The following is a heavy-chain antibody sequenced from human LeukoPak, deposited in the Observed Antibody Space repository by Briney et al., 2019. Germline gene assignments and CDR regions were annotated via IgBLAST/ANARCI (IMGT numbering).Heavy chain of an antibody. CDR2: LSNSGAST. D-gene: IGHD5-24*01. J-gene: IGHJ4*02. V-gene: IGHV3-23*01. Sequence: GSLRLSCAVSGVTLTKHAMGWVRLAPGKGLEWVSSLSNSGASTYYAYSVKGRFTISSDNSRNTMYLQMDSLRADDTGVYFCARTPNRDGYSHIDFWGQGALVTVSS. CDR3: ARTPNRDGYSHIDF. CDR1: GVTLTKHA.